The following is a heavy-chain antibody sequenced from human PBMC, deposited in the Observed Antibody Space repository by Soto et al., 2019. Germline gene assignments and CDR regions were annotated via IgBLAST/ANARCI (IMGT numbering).Heavy chain of an antibody. D-gene: IGHD3-22*01. CDR2: IYWDDDK. CDR1: GFSLSTSGVG. V-gene: IGHV2-5*02. Sequence: ESGPTLVNPTQTLTLTCTFSGFSLSTSGVGVGWIRQPPGKALEWLALIYWDDDKRYSPSLKSRLTITKDTSKNQVVLTMTNMDPVDTATYYCAHEYWKLAYYYDSSGYLAPLYYFDYWGQGTLVTVSS. CDR3: AHEYWKLAYYYDSSGYLAPLYYFDY. J-gene: IGHJ4*02.